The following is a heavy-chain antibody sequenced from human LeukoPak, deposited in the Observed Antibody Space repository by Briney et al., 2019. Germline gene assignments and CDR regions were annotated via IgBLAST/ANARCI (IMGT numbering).Heavy chain of an antibody. D-gene: IGHD3-10*01. Sequence: SETLSLTCTVSGGSISSGGYYWSWIRQHPGEGLEWIGYIYYSGSTYYNPSLKSRVTISVDTSKNQFSLKLSSVTAADTAVYYCAREYITMVRGVITGGWFDPWGQGTLVTVSS. CDR3: AREYITMVRGVITGGWFDP. CDR2: IYYSGST. CDR1: GGSISSGGYY. J-gene: IGHJ5*02. V-gene: IGHV4-31*03.